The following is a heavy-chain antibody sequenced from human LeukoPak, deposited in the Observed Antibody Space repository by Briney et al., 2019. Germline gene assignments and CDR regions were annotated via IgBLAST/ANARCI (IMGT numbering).Heavy chain of an antibody. CDR1: GGSISSYY. Sequence: SETLSLTCTVSGGSISSYYWSWIRQPAGKGLEWIGRIYTSGSTNYNPSLKSRVTMSVDTSKNQFSLKLSSVTAADTAVYYCARGGVTAHYYYYGMDVWGQGTTVTVSS. CDR2: IYTSGST. J-gene: IGHJ6*02. CDR3: ARGGVTAHYYYYGMDV. V-gene: IGHV4-4*07. D-gene: IGHD2-21*02.